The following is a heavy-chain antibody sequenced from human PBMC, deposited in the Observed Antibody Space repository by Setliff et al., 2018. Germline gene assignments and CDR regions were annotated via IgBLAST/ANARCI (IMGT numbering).Heavy chain of an antibody. CDR2: IYPGDSDT. V-gene: IGHV5-51*01. CDR3: ARSRSNFWSGYFNWFDP. Sequence: PGESLTISCKGSGYSFTSYRIGWVRQMPGKGLEWMGIIYPGDSDTRYSPSFQGQVTISADKSISTAYLQWSSLKASDTAMYYCARSRSNFWSGYFNWFDPWGQGTLVTVSS. CDR1: GYSFTSYR. D-gene: IGHD3-3*01. J-gene: IGHJ5*02.